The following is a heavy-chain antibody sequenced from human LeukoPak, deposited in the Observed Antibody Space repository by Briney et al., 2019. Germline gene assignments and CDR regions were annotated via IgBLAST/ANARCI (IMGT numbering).Heavy chain of an antibody. V-gene: IGHV4-59*01. D-gene: IGHD3-9*01. Sequence: SETLSLTCTVSGGSISSYYWSWIRQPPGKGLEWIGYIYYRGSTNYNPSLKSRVTISVDTSKNQFSLKLSSVTAADTAVYYCARAPHLRYFDWLPDSDYGMDVWGQGTTVTVSS. CDR1: GGSISSYY. CDR2: IYYRGST. J-gene: IGHJ6*02. CDR3: ARAPHLRYFDWLPDSDYGMDV.